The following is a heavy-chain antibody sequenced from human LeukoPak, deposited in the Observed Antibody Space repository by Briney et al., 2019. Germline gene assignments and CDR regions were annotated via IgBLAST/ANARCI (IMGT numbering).Heavy chain of an antibody. CDR1: GFTFSSYG. J-gene: IGHJ4*02. CDR3: ARVNLTVKPPYFDY. Sequence: GGSLRLSCAASGFTFSSYGMHWVRQAPGKGLEWVAVIWYDGSNKYYADSVKGRFTISRDNSKNTLYLRMNSLRAEDTAVYYCARVNLTVKPPYFDYWGQGTLVTVSS. CDR2: IWYDGSNK. D-gene: IGHD4-17*01. V-gene: IGHV3-33*01.